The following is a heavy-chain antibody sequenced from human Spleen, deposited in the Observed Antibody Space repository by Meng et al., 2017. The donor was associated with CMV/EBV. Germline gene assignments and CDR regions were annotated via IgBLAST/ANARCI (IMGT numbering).Heavy chain of an antibody. CDR1: GFTCSNYY. Sequence: GESLKISCAASGFTCSNYYMSWVRQAPGKGLEWVSAISGSGGSTYYADSVKGRFTISRDNSKNTLYLQMNSLRAEDTAVYYCAKSTSRTTVVIDYWGQGTLVTVSS. CDR2: ISGSGGST. D-gene: IGHD4-23*01. CDR3: AKSTSRTTVVIDY. J-gene: IGHJ4*02. V-gene: IGHV3-23*01.